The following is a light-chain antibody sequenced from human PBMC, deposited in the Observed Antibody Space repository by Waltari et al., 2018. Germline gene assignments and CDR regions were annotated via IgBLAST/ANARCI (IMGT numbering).Light chain of an antibody. CDR2: DAS. CDR1: QSISTY. V-gene: IGKV3-11*01. Sequence: EIVLTQSPATLSLSPGERATFSCRASQSISTYLGWYQQKPGQAPRLLIYDASKRATDIPARFSGSGSGTDFTLAISSLEPEDFAVYYCQHRANWPLTFGGGTKVEIK. J-gene: IGKJ4*01. CDR3: QHRANWPLT.